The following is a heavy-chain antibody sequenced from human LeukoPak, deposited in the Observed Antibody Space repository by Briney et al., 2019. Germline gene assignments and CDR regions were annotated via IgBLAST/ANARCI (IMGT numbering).Heavy chain of an antibody. CDR1: GGSISSSSYY. Sequence: SETLSLTCTVSGGSISSSSYYWGWIRQPPGKGLEWIGSIYYSGSTYYNPSLKSRVTISVGTSKNQFSLKLSSVTAADTAVYYCASVDYYDSSGTFDYWGQGTLVTVSS. CDR3: ASVDYYDSSGTFDY. CDR2: IYYSGST. J-gene: IGHJ4*02. D-gene: IGHD3-22*01. V-gene: IGHV4-39*07.